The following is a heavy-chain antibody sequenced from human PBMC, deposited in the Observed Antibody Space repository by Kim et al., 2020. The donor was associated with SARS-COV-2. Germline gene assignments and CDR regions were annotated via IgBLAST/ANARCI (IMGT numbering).Heavy chain of an antibody. D-gene: IGHD1-26*01. V-gene: IGHV4-34*01. CDR3: PRGKSIVGATIDYYGMDV. CDR2: IHHSGST. CDR1: GGSFSGYY. Sequence: SETLSLTCAVYGGSFSGYYWSWIRQPPGKGLEWIGEIHHSGSTNYNPSLKSRVTISVDTAKNPFSLKLSPVTAADTAGYYCPRGKSIVGATIDYYGMDVWGQGTTVTVSS. J-gene: IGHJ6*02.